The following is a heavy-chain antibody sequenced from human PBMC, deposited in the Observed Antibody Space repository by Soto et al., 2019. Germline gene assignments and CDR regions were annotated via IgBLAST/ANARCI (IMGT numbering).Heavy chain of an antibody. CDR2: ISYDGSNK. D-gene: IGHD3-3*01. CDR3: ARMYYDFWSGYPLDYYYYYGMDV. Sequence: GGSLRLSCAASGFTFSSYAMHWVRQAPGKGLEWVAVISYDGSNKYYADSVKGRFTISRDNSKNTLYLQMNSLRAEDTAVYYCARMYYDFWSGYPLDYYYYYGMDVWGQGTTVTVSS. V-gene: IGHV3-30-3*01. J-gene: IGHJ6*02. CDR1: GFTFSSYA.